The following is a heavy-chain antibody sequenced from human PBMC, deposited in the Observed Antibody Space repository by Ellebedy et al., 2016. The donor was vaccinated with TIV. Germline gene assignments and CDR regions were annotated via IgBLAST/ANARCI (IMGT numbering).Heavy chain of an antibody. CDR3: ARDQGSDEYNNPSDAFDI. CDR2: INPSYGST. V-gene: IGHV1-46*01. D-gene: IGHD6-6*01. CDR1: GYTFTNNY. J-gene: IGHJ3*02. Sequence: AASVKVSCKASGYTFTNNYMHWARQAPGQGLEWMGIINPSYGSTNYAQKFKGRVTMTRDTSTSTVYVELSSLRSEDTAVYYCARDQGSDEYNNPSDAFDIWGQGTMVTVSS.